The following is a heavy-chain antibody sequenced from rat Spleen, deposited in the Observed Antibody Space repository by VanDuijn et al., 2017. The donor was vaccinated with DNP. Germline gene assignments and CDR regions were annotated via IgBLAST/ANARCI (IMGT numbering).Heavy chain of an antibody. CDR2: MWSDGYT. J-gene: IGHJ2*01. D-gene: IGHD1-5*01. Sequence: QVQLKESGPGLVQPSQTLSLTCTVSGLSLTSNSVSWIRQPPGKGLEWMGVMWSDGYTSYNSALASRLSISRDTSKSQLFLKMNSLQTADTATYYCARDIGTTSFDYWGQGVMVTVSS. V-gene: IGHV2-47*01. CDR1: GLSLTSNS. CDR3: ARDIGTTSFDY.